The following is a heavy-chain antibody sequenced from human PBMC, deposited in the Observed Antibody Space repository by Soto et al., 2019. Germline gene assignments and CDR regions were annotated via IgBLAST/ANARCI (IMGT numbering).Heavy chain of an antibody. V-gene: IGHV3-23*01. CDR2: ISGSGGST. CDR3: AKDRGIVGAKEAFEI. Sequence: GGSLRLSCAASGFTFSSYAMSWVRQAPGKGLEWVSAISGSGGSTYYADSVKGRFTISRDNSKNTLYLQMNSLRAEDTAVYYCAKDRGIVGAKEAFEIWGQGTLVTVAS. J-gene: IGHJ3*02. D-gene: IGHD1-26*01. CDR1: GFTFSSYA.